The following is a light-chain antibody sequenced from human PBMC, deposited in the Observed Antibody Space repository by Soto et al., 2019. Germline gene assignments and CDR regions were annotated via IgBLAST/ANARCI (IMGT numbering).Light chain of an antibody. CDR2: MYS. V-gene: IGLV3-9*01. J-gene: IGLJ3*02. CDR3: QVWDSSTARV. Sequence: SYELTQPLSVSVALGQTARITCGGNHIGSKNVHWYQQKPGQAPVLVIYMYSNRPSGIPERFSGSNSGNTATLTISRAQAGDEADYYCQVWDSSTARVFGGGTKLTVL. CDR1: HIGSKN.